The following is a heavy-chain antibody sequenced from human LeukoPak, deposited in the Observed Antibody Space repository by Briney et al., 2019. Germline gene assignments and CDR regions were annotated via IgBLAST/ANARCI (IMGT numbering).Heavy chain of an antibody. CDR3: ARDQEGFDY. V-gene: IGHV1-46*01. J-gene: IGHJ4*02. CDR2: IYPRDGST. CDR1: GYTFTSNY. Sequence: GASVKVSCKASGYTFTSNYIHWVRQAPGQGLEWVGMIYPRDGSTSYAQKFQGRVTVTRDTSTSTVHMEVSGLKSEDTAVYYCARDQEGFDYWGQETLVTVSS.